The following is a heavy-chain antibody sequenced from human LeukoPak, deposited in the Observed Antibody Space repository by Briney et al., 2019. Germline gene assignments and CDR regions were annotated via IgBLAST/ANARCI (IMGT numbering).Heavy chain of an antibody. D-gene: IGHD3-22*01. CDR2: ISGDGVST. CDR3: ARYYYDSSGYQRIFDY. J-gene: IGHJ4*02. V-gene: IGHV3-43*02. CDR1: GLPIADFA. Sequence: PGGSLRLSCVASGLPIADFAMHWVRQAPGKGLEWVSLISGDGVSTFYADSVKGRFTMSRENAKNSVYLQMNSLRAEDTAVYYCARYYYDSSGYQRIFDYWGQGTLVTVAS.